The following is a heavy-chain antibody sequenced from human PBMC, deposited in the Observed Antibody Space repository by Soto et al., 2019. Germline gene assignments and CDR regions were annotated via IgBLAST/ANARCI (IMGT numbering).Heavy chain of an antibody. Sequence: PSETLSLTCTVSGGSISSYYWSWIRQPPGKGLEWIGYMYHSGTTNYNPSLKSRVTISIDTSKNQFSLRLSSVTAADTAVYYCARGRYYFDYWGQGALVTV. V-gene: IGHV4-59*01. CDR1: GGSISSYY. J-gene: IGHJ4*02. CDR3: ARGRYYFDY. CDR2: MYHSGTT.